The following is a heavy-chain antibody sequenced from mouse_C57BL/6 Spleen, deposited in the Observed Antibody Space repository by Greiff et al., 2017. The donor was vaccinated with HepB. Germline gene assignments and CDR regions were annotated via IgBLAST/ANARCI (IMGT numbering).Heavy chain of an antibody. Sequence: QVQLQQPGAELVKPGASVKLSCKASGYTFTSYWMQWVKQRPGQGLEWIGEIDPSDSYTNYNKKFKGKATLTVDKSSSTAYMQLSSLTSEDSAVYYCARRYSNYFDYWGQGTTLTVSS. V-gene: IGHV1-50*01. D-gene: IGHD2-5*01. CDR3: ARRYSNYFDY. J-gene: IGHJ2*01. CDR1: GYTFTSYW. CDR2: IDPSDSYT.